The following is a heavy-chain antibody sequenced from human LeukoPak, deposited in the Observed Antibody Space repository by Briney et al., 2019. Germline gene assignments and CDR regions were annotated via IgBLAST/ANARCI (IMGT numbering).Heavy chain of an antibody. CDR1: GGSFSGYY. Sequence: SETLSLTCAVYGGSFSGYYWSWIRQPPGKGLEWIGEINHSGSTNYNPSLKSRVTISVDTSKNQFSLKLSSVTAADTAVYYCATQGYCSSTSCYGPLGYYYYMDVWGKGTTVTIS. D-gene: IGHD2-2*01. J-gene: IGHJ6*03. V-gene: IGHV4-34*01. CDR2: INHSGST. CDR3: ATQGYCSSTSCYGPLGYYYYMDV.